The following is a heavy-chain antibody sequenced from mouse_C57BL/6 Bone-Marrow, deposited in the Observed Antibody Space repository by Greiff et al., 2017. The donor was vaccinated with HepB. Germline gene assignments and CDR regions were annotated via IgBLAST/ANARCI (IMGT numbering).Heavy chain of an antibody. D-gene: IGHD4-1*01. CDR1: GFSLTSYG. CDR2: IWSGGST. CDR3: DKKRGDWADYAMDD. J-gene: IGHJ4*01. V-gene: IGHV2-4*01. Sequence: VQLKESGPGLVQPSQSLSITCTVSGFSLTSYGVHWVRQPPGKGLEWLGVIWSGGSTDYNAAFISRLSISKDDSKSQVFFKMNSLEADDTAIYCCDKKRGDWADYAMDDWGEVTSVTVSS.